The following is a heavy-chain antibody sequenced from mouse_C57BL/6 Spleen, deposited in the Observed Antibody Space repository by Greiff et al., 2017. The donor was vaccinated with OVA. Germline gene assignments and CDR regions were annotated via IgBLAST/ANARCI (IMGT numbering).Heavy chain of an antibody. CDR3: VRHREWDVGNYFDY. D-gene: IGHD4-1*01. J-gene: IGHJ2*01. Sequence: EVMLVESGGGLVQPKGSLKLSCAASGFSFNTYAMNWVRQAPGKGLEWVARIRSKSNNYATYYADSVKDRFTISRDDSESMLYLQMNNLKTEDTAMYYCVRHREWDVGNYFDYWGQGTTLTVSS. V-gene: IGHV10-1*01. CDR2: IRSKSNNYAT. CDR1: GFSFNTYA.